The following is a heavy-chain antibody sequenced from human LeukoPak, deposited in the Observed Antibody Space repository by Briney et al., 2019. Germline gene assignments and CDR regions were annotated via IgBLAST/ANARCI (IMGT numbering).Heavy chain of an antibody. CDR3: ARDNSGYIPNLFGS. J-gene: IGHJ5*01. CDR2: INPDGSNT. CDR1: GFSFSSYW. V-gene: IGHV3-74*01. Sequence: PGGSLRLSCVASGFSFSSYWMHWVRQAPGKGLVWVSRINPDGSNTTYADSVKGRFTISRDNAKNTLYLQMNSLRSEDTAVYYCARDNSGYIPNLFGSWGQGTLAPSPQ. D-gene: IGHD3-22*01.